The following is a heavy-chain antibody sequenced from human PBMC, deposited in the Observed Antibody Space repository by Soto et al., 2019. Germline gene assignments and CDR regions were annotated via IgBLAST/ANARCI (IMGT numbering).Heavy chain of an antibody. CDR1: GYTLTTYG. Sequence: QVQLVQSGAEVKKTGASVMVSCKAYGYTLTTYGISWVRQAPGQGLEWMGWISAYNGDTNYAREIQGRVTMTTDTSTNTAYMELRSLRSDDTAVYYCARKYSSFYWAFDIWSQGTMVTVSS. J-gene: IGHJ3*02. CDR3: ARKYSSFYWAFDI. V-gene: IGHV1-18*01. CDR2: ISAYNGDT. D-gene: IGHD6-6*01.